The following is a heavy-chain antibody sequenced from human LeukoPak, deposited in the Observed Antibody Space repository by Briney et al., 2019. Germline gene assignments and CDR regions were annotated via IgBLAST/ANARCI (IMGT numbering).Heavy chain of an antibody. V-gene: IGHV4-39*07. D-gene: IGHD6-13*01. CDR3: ARANSSSWFDAFDI. J-gene: IGHJ3*02. CDR2: IYYSGST. Sequence: SETLSLTCTVSGGSISSSSYYWGWIRQPPGKGLEWIGSIYYSGSTYYNPSLKSRVTISVDTSKNQFSLKLSSVTAADTAVYYCARANSSSWFDAFDIWGQGTMVTVSS. CDR1: GGSISSSSYY.